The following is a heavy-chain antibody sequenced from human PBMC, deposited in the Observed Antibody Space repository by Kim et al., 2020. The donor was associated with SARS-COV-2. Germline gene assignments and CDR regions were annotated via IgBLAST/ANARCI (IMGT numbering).Heavy chain of an antibody. CDR2: IDTSTGTP. D-gene: IGHD2-8*01. J-gene: IGHJ5*02. Sequence: ASVKVSYRGSGYSFTNHAINWVRQAPGQGLEWMGWIDTSTGTPTYAQGFTGRFVFSLDTSVTTAYLQITSLKTEDTALYFCARDHCTNTSCFDPWGQGTL. CDR3: ARDHCTNTSCFDP. CDR1: GYSFTNHA. V-gene: IGHV7-4-1*02.